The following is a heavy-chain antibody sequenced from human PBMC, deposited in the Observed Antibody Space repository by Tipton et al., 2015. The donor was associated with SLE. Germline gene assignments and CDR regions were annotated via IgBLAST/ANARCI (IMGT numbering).Heavy chain of an antibody. V-gene: IGHV4-59*11. D-gene: IGHD1-26*01. Sequence: TLSLTCTVSGGSISSHYWSWIRQPPGKGLEWIGYIYYSGSTNYNPSLKSRVTISVDTSKNQFSLKLSSVTAADTAVYYCARAGGSNRGSSFDYWGQGTLVTVSS. J-gene: IGHJ4*02. CDR2: IYYSGST. CDR1: GGSISSHY. CDR3: ARAGGSNRGSSFDY.